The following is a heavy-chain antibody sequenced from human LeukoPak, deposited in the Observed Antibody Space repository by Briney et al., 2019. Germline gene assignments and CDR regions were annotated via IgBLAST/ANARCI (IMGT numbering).Heavy chain of an antibody. CDR3: AKDPTGADYYGMDV. J-gene: IGHJ6*02. CDR2: ISGSGGST. V-gene: IGHV3-23*01. D-gene: IGHD4-17*01. CDR1: GFTFSSYA. Sequence: PGGSLRLSCAASGFTFSSYAMSWVRQAPGKGLEWGSAISGSGGSTYYADSVKGRFTISRDNSKNTLYLQMNSLRAEDTAVYYCAKDPTGADYYGMDVWGQGTTVTVSS.